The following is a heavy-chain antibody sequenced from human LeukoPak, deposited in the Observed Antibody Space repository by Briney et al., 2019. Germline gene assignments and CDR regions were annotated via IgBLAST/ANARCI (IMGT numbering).Heavy chain of an antibody. D-gene: IGHD2-2*01. V-gene: IGHV4-34*01. J-gene: IGHJ6*03. CDR3: ARGTSDIVVVPAAPIIPYYYYMDV. CDR1: GGSFSGYY. Sequence: SETLSLTCAVYGGSFSGYYWSWIRQPPGKGLEWIGEINHSGSTNYNPSLKSRVTISVDTSKNQFSLKLSSVTAADTAVYYCARGTSDIVVVPAAPIIPYYYYMDVWGIGTTVTVSS. CDR2: INHSGST.